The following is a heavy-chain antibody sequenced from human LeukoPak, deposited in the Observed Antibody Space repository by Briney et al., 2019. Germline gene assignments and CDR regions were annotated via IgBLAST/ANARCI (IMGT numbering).Heavy chain of an antibody. Sequence: GGSLRLSCAASRFTFSSYWMSWVRQAPGKGREWVANIKQDGSEKYYVDSVKGRFTISRDNAKNSLYLQMNSRRAEDTAVYYCARTFYGYYDYWGQGTLVTVSS. V-gene: IGHV3-7*01. D-gene: IGHD4-17*01. CDR3: ARTFYGYYDY. CDR1: RFTFSSYW. J-gene: IGHJ4*02. CDR2: IKQDGSEK.